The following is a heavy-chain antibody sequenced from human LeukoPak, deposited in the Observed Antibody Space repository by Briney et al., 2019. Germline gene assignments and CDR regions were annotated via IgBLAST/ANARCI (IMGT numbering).Heavy chain of an antibody. V-gene: IGHV3-30*04. CDR1: GFTFSSYA. CDR3: ARDSMVRGALDY. J-gene: IGHJ4*02. CDR2: ISYDGSNK. D-gene: IGHD3-10*01. Sequence: PGGSLRLSCSASGFTFSSYAMNWVRQAPGKGLEWVAVISYDGSNKYYADSVNGRFTISRDNSKNTLYLQMNSLRAEDTAVYYCARDSMVRGALDYRRQGTLVTVSS.